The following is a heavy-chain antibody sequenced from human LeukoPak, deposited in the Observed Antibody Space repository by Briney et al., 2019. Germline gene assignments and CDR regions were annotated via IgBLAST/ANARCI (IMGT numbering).Heavy chain of an antibody. CDR3: ARVAPSENFDWLLAPWV. CDR2: IYYSGST. CDR1: GGSISSSSYY. V-gene: IGHV4-39*07. J-gene: IGHJ4*02. Sequence: SETLSLTCTVSGGSISSSSYYWGWIRQPPGKGLEWIGSIYYSGSTYYNPSLKSRVTISVDTSKNQFSLKLSSVTAADTAVYYCARVAPSENFDWLLAPWVWGQGTLVTVSS. D-gene: IGHD3-9*01.